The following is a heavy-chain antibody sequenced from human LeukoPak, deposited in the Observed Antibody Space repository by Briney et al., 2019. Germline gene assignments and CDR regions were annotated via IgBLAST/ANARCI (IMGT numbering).Heavy chain of an antibody. J-gene: IGHJ4*02. Sequence: SETLSLTCTVSGGSIASSSNYWVWIRQPPGKGLEWIGNIFYSGNTYYNPSLKSRVTISVDTSKNQFSLNLASLTAADTAVYYCARVGVFGYCTRDSCHSPLDYWGQGTLVTVSS. CDR1: GGSIASSSNY. CDR3: ARVGVFGYCTRDSCHSPLDY. V-gene: IGHV4-39*07. CDR2: IFYSGNT. D-gene: IGHD2-15*01.